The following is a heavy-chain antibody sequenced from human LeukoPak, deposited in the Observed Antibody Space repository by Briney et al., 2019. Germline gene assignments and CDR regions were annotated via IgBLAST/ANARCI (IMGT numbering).Heavy chain of an antibody. D-gene: IGHD1-26*01. CDR2: INTDGSST. J-gene: IGHJ4*02. V-gene: IGHV3-74*03. CDR1: GFTFSNYW. CDR3: VRGYSGTYRADY. Sequence: GGSLRLSCAASGFTFSNYWMHWVRQAPGKGLVWVSRINTDGSSTTYADSVKGRFTISRGNAENTLYLQVNSLRAEDTALYYCVRGYSGTYRADYWGQGTLVTVSS.